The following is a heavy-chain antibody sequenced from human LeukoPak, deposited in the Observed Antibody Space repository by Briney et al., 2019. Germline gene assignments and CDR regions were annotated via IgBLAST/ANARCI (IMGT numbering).Heavy chain of an antibody. Sequence: GASVKVSCKVSGYTLTELSMHWVRQAPGKGLEWMGGLDPEDGETIYAQKFQGRVTMTEDTSTDTAYMELSSLRSEDTAVYYCATVGVVPAAYYYYGMDVWGQGTTVTVSS. J-gene: IGHJ6*02. D-gene: IGHD2-2*01. CDR2: LDPEDGET. V-gene: IGHV1-24*01. CDR1: GYTLTELS. CDR3: ATVGVVPAAYYYYGMDV.